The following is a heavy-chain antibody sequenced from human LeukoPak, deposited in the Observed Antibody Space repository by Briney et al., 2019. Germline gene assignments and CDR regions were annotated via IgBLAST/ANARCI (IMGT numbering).Heavy chain of an antibody. V-gene: IGHV1-2*04. J-gene: IGHJ4*02. D-gene: IGHD4-17*01. CDR2: INPNSGGT. CDR3: VRAPLYGDLPWDY. CDR1: GYTFTGYY. Sequence: ASVKVSCKASGYTFTGYYMHWVRQAPGQGLEWMGWINPNSGGTNYAQKFQGWVTMTRDTSISTAYMELSRLRSDDTAVYYCVRAPLYGDLPWDYWGQGTLVTVSS.